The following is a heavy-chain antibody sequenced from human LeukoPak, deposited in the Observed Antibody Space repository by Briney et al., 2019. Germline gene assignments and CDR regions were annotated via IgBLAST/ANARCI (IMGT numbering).Heavy chain of an antibody. CDR3: TRGNLAAGGAFDI. Sequence: GGSLRLSCAGSGFTFSSSWTHWVRQDPGKGLVWVSRIHREESSISYADSVKGRFTISRDNAKNALYPQMNSLRAEDTAVYYCTRGNLAAGGAFDIWGQGTVVTVSS. D-gene: IGHD6-13*01. CDR2: IHREESSI. J-gene: IGHJ3*02. V-gene: IGHV3-74*01. CDR1: GFTFSSSW.